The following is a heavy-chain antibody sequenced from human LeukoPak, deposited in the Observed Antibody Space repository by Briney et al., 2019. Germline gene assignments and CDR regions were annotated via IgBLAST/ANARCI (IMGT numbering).Heavy chain of an antibody. CDR1: GFTFSSYS. CDR2: ISSSISYI. V-gene: IGHV3-21*01. CDR3: ARTENYYGYGAMDV. D-gene: IGHD3-10*01. J-gene: IGHJ6*03. Sequence: GGSLRLSCAASGFTFSSYSMNWVRQAPGKGLEWVSSISSSISYIYYADSVKGRFTISRDKAKNALYLQMNSLRAEDTAVYYCARTENYYGYGAMDVWGKGTTVTVSS.